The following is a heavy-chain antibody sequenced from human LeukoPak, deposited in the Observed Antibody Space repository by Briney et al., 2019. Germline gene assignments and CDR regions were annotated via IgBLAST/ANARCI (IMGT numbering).Heavy chain of an antibody. CDR1: GFTFGDFA. Sequence: GGSLRLSCTGSGFTFGDFALGWVRQAPGKGLQWLGFIRSQAYGGTTEYAASLKARSTISRDDSRGIAYLQMNGLRVDDTAVYFCTRSVGKLGYCDTSSCYAGAFDTWGQGALVTDS. V-gene: IGHV3-49*04. D-gene: IGHD2-2*01. CDR2: IRSQAYGGTT. J-gene: IGHJ4*02. CDR3: TRSVGKLGYCDTSSCYAGAFDT.